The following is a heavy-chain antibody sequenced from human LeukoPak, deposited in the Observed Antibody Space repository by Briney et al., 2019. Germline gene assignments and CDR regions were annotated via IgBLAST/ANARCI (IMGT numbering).Heavy chain of an antibody. Sequence: GASVKVSCKASGYTFTGYYMHWVRQAPGQGLEWMGWINPNSGGTNYAQKFQGRVTMTRDTSISTAYMELSRLRSDDTAVYYCARVIGTGIQPPFDYWGQGTLVTVSS. CDR2: INPNSGGT. CDR3: ARVIGTGIQPPFDY. CDR1: GYTFTGYY. V-gene: IGHV1-2*02. J-gene: IGHJ4*02. D-gene: IGHD5-18*01.